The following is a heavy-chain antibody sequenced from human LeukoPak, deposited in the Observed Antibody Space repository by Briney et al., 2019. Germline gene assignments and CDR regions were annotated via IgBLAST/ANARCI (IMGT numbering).Heavy chain of an antibody. CDR3: AKDSVSVSSSSYYYYGMDV. Sequence: GGSLRLSCAASGFTFDDYAMHWVRQAPGKGLEWVSLISGDGGSTYYADSVKGRFTISRDNSKNSLYLQMNSLRTEDTALYYCAKDSVSVSSSSYYYYGMDVWGQGTTVTASS. CDR1: GFTFDDYA. CDR2: ISGDGGST. V-gene: IGHV3-43*02. J-gene: IGHJ6*02. D-gene: IGHD6-6*01.